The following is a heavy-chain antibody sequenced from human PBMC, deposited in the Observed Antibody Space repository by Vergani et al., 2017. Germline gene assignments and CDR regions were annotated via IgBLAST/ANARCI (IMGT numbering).Heavy chain of an antibody. Sequence: QVQLVPSGAEVKKPGASVKVSCKASGYTFTSYGISWVRQAPGQGLEWMGWISAYNGNTNYAQKLQGRVTMTTDTSTSTAYMVLRSLRTDDTAVYYCAADLPIFGVVIIRDYWGEGTLVTVSA. CDR3: AADLPIFGVVIIRDY. D-gene: IGHD3-3*01. V-gene: IGHV1-18*01. CDR1: GYTFTSYG. J-gene: IGHJ4*02. CDR2: ISAYNGNT.